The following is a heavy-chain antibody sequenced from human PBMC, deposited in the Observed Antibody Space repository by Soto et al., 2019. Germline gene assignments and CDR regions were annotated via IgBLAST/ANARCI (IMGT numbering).Heavy chain of an antibody. CDR3: ARDNRSRWSHNYGDVRYYYYYGMDV. Sequence: PSETLSLTCAVSGGSISSYYWSWIRQPPGKGLEWIGYIYYSGSTNYNPSLKSRVTISVDTSKNQFSLKLSSVTAADTAVYYCARDNRSRWSHNYGDVRYYYYYGMDVWGQGTTVT. CDR1: GGSISSYY. J-gene: IGHJ6*02. V-gene: IGHV4-59*01. D-gene: IGHD4-17*01. CDR2: IYYSGST.